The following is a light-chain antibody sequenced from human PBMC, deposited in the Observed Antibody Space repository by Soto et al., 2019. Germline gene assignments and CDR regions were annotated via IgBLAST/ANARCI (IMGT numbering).Light chain of an antibody. J-gene: IGLJ3*02. CDR1: TGAVTSGHY. CDR2: STS. CDR3: LLYYAAAQPWV. V-gene: IGLV7-43*01. Sequence: QTVVTQEPSLTVSPGGTVTLTCASSTGAVTSGHYPNWFQQKPGQAPRALCYSTSNKHSWTPARFSGSLLGGKAALTLSGVQPEDEADYYCLLYYAAAQPWVFGGGTKLTVL.